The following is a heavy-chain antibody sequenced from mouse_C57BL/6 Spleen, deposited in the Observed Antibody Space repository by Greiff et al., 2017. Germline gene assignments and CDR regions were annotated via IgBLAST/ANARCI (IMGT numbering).Heavy chain of an antibody. CDR2: INPYNGGT. CDR3: ARDDYDRGYFDY. CDR1: GYTFTDYY. D-gene: IGHD2-4*01. J-gene: IGHJ2*01. Sequence: EVQLQQSGPVLVKPGASVQMSCKASGYTFTDYYMNWVKQSHGKSLEWIGVINPYNGGTSYNQKFKGKATLTVDKSSSTAYMELNSLTSEDSAVYDCARDDYDRGYFDYWGQGTTLTVSS. V-gene: IGHV1-19*01.